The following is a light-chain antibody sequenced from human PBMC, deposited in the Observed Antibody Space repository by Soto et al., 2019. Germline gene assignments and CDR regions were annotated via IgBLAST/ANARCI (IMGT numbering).Light chain of an antibody. CDR1: SGHSNYA. V-gene: IGLV4-69*01. CDR2: VNSDGSH. J-gene: IGLJ3*02. Sequence: QLVLTQSPSASASLGASVKLTCTLSSGHSNYAIAWHQQQPEKGPRYLMKVNSDGSHYKGDGIPDRFSGSSSGAERYLTISSLQSEDEADYYCQTWGTGLWVFGGGTKLTV. CDR3: QTWGTGLWV.